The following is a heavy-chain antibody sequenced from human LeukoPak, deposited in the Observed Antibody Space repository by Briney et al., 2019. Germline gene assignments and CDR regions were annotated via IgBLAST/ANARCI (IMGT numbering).Heavy chain of an antibody. J-gene: IGHJ3*01. CDR2: IFPGDSDT. CDR1: GSSFTSYW. D-gene: IGHD2-15*01. CDR3: AADSFDTVDAFDV. V-gene: IGHV5-51*01. Sequence: PGESLKISCKGSGSSFTSYWIGWVRQKPGKGLEWMGIIFPGDSDTRYSPSFQGQVTISADKSISTAYLQWSSLKASDTAMYFCAADSFDTVDAFDVWGQGTIVTVSA.